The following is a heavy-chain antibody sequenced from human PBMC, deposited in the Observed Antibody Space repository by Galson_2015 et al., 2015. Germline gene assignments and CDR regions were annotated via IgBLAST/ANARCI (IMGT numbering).Heavy chain of an antibody. J-gene: IGHJ4*02. CDR3: ARDNFDY. CDR2: ISYDGSNK. V-gene: IGHV3-30-3*01. CDR1: GFTFSSYA. Sequence: SLRLSCAASGFTFSSYAMHWVRQAPGKGLEWVAVISYDGSNKYYADSVKGRFTTSRDNSKNTLYLQMNSLRAEDTAVYYCARDNFDYWGQGTLVTVSS.